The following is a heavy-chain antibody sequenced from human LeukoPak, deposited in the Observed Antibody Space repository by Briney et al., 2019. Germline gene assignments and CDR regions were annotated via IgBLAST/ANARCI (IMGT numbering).Heavy chain of an antibody. Sequence: PGGSLRLSCAASGFTFSDYYMSWIRQPPGKGLEWIGSIYYSGSTYYNPSLKSRVTISVDTSKNQFSLKLSSVTAADTAVYYCARHLGPYSSSAFDSWGQGTLVTVSS. J-gene: IGHJ4*02. V-gene: IGHV4-39*01. D-gene: IGHD6-6*01. CDR1: GFTFSDYY. CDR3: ARHLGPYSSSAFDS. CDR2: IYYSGST.